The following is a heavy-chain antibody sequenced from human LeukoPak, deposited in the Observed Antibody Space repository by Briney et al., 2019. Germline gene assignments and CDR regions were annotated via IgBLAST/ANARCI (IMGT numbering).Heavy chain of an antibody. V-gene: IGHV4-38-2*02. CDR3: ARVGDGSYNLPYFDY. CDR2: IYHSGST. D-gene: IGHD5-24*01. J-gene: IGHJ4*02. CDR1: GGSISSGYY. Sequence: SETLSLTCTVSGGSISSGYYWGWIRQPPGKGLEWIGSIYHSGSTYYNPSLKSRVTISVDTSKNQFSLKLSSVTAADTAVYYCARVGDGSYNLPYFDYWSQGTLVTVSS.